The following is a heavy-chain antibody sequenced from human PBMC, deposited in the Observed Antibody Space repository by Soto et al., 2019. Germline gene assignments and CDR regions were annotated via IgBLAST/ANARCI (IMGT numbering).Heavy chain of an antibody. V-gene: IGHV3-23*01. D-gene: IGHD3-3*01. CDR3: AKDRNWDFWSGYYIRYYGIDV. Sequence: GGSLRLSCAASGFTFSSYAMSWVRQAPGKGLEWVSAISGSGGSTYYADSVKGRFTISRDNSKNTLYLQMNSLRAEDTAVYYCAKDRNWDFWSGYYIRYYGIDVWGQGTTVTVSS. J-gene: IGHJ6*02. CDR1: GFTFSSYA. CDR2: ISGSGGST.